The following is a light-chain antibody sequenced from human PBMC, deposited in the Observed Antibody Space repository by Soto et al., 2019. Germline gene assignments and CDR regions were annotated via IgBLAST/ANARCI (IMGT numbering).Light chain of an antibody. CDR1: TSNIGNSY. V-gene: IGLV1-51*01. Sequence: QSVLTQPPSVSAAPGQTVTISCSGSTSNIGNSYVSWYQQLPGTAPKLLIYDDNRRPSGIPDRFSGSKSDTSATLGITGLQTGDEADYYCGTWDSSLSAGVFGGGTKLTVL. J-gene: IGLJ2*01. CDR3: GTWDSSLSAGV. CDR2: DDN.